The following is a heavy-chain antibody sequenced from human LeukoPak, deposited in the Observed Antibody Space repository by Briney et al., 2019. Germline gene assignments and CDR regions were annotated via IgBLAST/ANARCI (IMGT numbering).Heavy chain of an antibody. Sequence: GGSLRLSCAASGFAFSTDSMNWVRQAPGKGLEWVSSISSRSTYIYYADSVKGRVTISRDNAKNSLYLQMNSLRAEDIAVYYCARVLSGCETTRCELDYWGQGTLVTVSS. CDR1: GFAFSTDS. CDR3: ARVLSGCETTRCELDY. J-gene: IGHJ4*02. V-gene: IGHV3-21*01. CDR2: ISSRSTYI. D-gene: IGHD1-26*01.